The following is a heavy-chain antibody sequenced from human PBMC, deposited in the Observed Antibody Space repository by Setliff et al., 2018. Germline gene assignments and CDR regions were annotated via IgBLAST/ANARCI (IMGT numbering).Heavy chain of an antibody. CDR3: VRVKAEAYRADFYFYMDV. J-gene: IGHJ6*03. D-gene: IGHD6-19*01. CDR2: INSDGSSI. CDR1: GFTVSSHW. Sequence: GGSLRLSCAGSGFTVSSHWMYRVRQAPGKGQVWVSRINSDGSSITYADSVKGRFTISRDNAKNTLYLQMNSLRAEDTAVYYCVRVKAEAYRADFYFYMDVWFKGPTVTVSS. V-gene: IGHV3-74*01.